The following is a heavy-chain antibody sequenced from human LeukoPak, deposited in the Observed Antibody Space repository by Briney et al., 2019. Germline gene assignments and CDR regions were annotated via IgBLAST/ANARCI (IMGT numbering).Heavy chain of an antibody. V-gene: IGHV3-23*01. D-gene: IGHD3-22*01. CDR2: ISGSGGST. CDR1: GFTFSSYA. Sequence: GASLRLSCAASGFTFSSYAMSWVRQAPGKGLEWVSAISGSGGSTYYADSVKGRFTISRDNSKNTLYLQMNSLRAENTAVYYCAKVHYYDSSGPMGYWGQGTLVTVSS. CDR3: AKVHYYDSSGPMGY. J-gene: IGHJ4*02.